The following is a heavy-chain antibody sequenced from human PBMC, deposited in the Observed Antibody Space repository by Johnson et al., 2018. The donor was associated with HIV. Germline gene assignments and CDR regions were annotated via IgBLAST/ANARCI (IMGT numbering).Heavy chain of an antibody. CDR2: TKQDGREN. Sequence: VQLVESGGGVVQPGRSLRLSCAASGFTFSSYWMSWVRQAPGKGLAWVATTKQDGRENYYVESVKGRLTISRDNAKNSLYLQMKSLRAEDTAVYYCARDRITIFGVVTLDAFDIWGQGTMVTVSS. V-gene: IGHV3-7*01. CDR1: GFTFSSYW. J-gene: IGHJ3*02. CDR3: ARDRITIFGVVTLDAFDI. D-gene: IGHD3-3*01.